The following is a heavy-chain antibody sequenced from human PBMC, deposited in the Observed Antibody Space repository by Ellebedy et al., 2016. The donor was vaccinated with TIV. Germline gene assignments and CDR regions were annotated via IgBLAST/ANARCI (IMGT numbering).Heavy chain of an antibody. D-gene: IGHD1-26*01. V-gene: IGHV4-59*01. CDR2: VYYSGST. Sequence: MPSETLSLICTVSGGSISNYYWNWIRQPPGKGLEWIGYVYYSGSTNYSPSLKSRLTISVDTSKSQLSLRLSSVTAADTAIYYCARGKISGTSPFDFWGQGTLVSVSS. CDR3: ARGKISGTSPFDF. CDR1: GGSISNYY. J-gene: IGHJ4*02.